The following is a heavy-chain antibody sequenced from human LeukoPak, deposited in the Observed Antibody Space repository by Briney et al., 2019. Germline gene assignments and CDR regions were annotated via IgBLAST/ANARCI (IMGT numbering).Heavy chain of an antibody. CDR1: GASISSYY. CDR3: ARDGGTFSFSFDY. Sequence: SETLSLTCTVPGASISSYYWTWIRQPAGKGLEWIGRVFTSGSTNYNPSLKSRVSMSVDTSKNQFSLKLRSVTAADTAVYYCARDGGTFSFSFDYWGQGTLVTVSS. CDR2: VFTSGST. V-gene: IGHV4-4*07. J-gene: IGHJ4*02. D-gene: IGHD1-26*01.